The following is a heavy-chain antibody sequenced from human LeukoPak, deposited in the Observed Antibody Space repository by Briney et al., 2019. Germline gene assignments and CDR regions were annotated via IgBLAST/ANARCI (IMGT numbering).Heavy chain of an antibody. J-gene: IGHJ4*02. CDR3: AKGADGYNSYYFDY. CDR1: GFTFSSYE. V-gene: IGHV3-48*03. Sequence: PGGSLRLSCAASGFTFSSYEMNWVRQAPGKGLEWISYISGSGNTTYYADSVKGRFTISRDNSRNSLYLQMNSLRTEDTALYYCAKGADGYNSYYFDYWGQGTLVTVSS. CDR2: ISGSGNTT. D-gene: IGHD5-24*01.